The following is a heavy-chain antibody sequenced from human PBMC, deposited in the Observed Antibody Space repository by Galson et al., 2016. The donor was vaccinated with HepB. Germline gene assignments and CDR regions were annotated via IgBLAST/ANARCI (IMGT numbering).Heavy chain of an antibody. CDR2: INKDGSEA. J-gene: IGHJ4*02. CDR3: AVTAWYRFDY. D-gene: IGHD6-13*01. V-gene: IGHV3-7*01. CDR1: EFTLSIHW. Sequence: SLRLSCAAPEFTLSIHWMSWVRQSPGKGLEWLGYINKDGSEAYYVDSVKGRFTISRDNARNSLYLHMTSLRVEDTAVYYCAVTAWYRFDYWGQGTLVTVSS.